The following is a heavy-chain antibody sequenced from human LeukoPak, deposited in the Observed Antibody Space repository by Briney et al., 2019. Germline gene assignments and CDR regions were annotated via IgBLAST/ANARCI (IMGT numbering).Heavy chain of an antibody. D-gene: IGHD1-26*01. V-gene: IGHV1-18*01. J-gene: IGHJ4*02. CDR3: ARDTSGSYYRNYFDY. CDR2: ISAYNGNT. CDR1: GYTFTSYG. Sequence: ASVKVSCKASGYTFTSYGISWVRQAPGQGLEWMGWISAYNGNTNYAQKLQGRVTMTTDTSTSTAYMELRSPRSDDTAVYYCARDTSGSYYRNYFDYWGQGTLVTVSS.